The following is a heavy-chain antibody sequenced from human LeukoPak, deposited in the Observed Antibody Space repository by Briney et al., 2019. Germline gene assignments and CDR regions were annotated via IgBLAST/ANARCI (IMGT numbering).Heavy chain of an antibody. CDR1: GFAFSDYY. CDR3: ARGCGLHLSPASSYYDSRCRYFDD. Sequence: GGSLRLSCAVSGFAFSDYYMEWVRQAPGKGLEWISYISSTSTTICYAGSVKGRFTTSRDNAKNSLYLQMNSLRAEDTAVYYCARGCGLHLSPASSYYDSRCRYFDDWGQGTLVTVSS. D-gene: IGHD3-22*01. J-gene: IGHJ4*02. CDR2: ISSTSTTI. V-gene: IGHV3-11*04.